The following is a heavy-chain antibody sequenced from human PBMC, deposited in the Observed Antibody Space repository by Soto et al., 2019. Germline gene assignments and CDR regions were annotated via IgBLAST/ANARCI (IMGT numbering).Heavy chain of an antibody. Sequence: SVKVSCKASGGTFSSYTISWVRQAPGQGLEWMGRIIPILGIANYAQKFQGRVTVTADKSTSTAYMELSSLRSEDTAVYYCARFPRPQDASDSCGQGTRVTVAS. CDR2: IIPILGIA. J-gene: IGHJ3*02. V-gene: IGHV1-69*02. CDR3: ARFPRPQDASDS. CDR1: GGTFSSYT.